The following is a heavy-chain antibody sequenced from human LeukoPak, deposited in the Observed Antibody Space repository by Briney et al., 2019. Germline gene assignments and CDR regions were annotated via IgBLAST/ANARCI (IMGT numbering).Heavy chain of an antibody. D-gene: IGHD3-10*01. Sequence: SETLSLTCAVSGGPISSSNWWSWVRQPPGKGLEWIGEIYHSGSTNYNPSLKSRVTISVDKSKNQFSLKLSSVTAADTAVYYCARTLWFGGYTPRDAFDIWGQGTMVTVSS. J-gene: IGHJ3*02. CDR3: ARTLWFGGYTPRDAFDI. CDR2: IYHSGST. V-gene: IGHV4-4*02. CDR1: GGPISSSNW.